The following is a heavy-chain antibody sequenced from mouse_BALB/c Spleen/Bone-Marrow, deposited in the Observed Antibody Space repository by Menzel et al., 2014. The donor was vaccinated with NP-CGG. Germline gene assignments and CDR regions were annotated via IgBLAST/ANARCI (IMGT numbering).Heavy chain of an antibody. V-gene: IGHV5-9-4*01. CDR3: ASKTGTGYWYFDV. J-gene: IGHJ1*01. CDR1: GFTFSSYA. Sequence: EVMLVESGGGLVKPGGSLKLSCAASGFTFSSYAMSWVRQSPEKRLEWVAEISSGGSYTYYPDTVTGRFTISRDNAKNTLYLEMSSLRSEDTAMYYCASKTGTGYWYFDVWGAGPRSPSPQ. D-gene: IGHD4-1*01. CDR2: ISSGGSYT.